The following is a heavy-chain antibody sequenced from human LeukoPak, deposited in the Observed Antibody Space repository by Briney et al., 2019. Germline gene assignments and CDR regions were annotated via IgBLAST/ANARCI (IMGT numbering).Heavy chain of an antibody. CDR1: GFTFSSYS. CDR3: AXVDXVXXLXXXXXDY. D-gene: IGHD5-12*01. Sequence: GGSLRLSCAASGFTFSSYSMNWVRQAPGKGLEWVSSISSSSSYIYYADSVKGRFTISRDNAKNSLYLQMNSLRAEDTAVYYCAXVDXVXXLXXXXXDYXXXGTLVTVS. CDR2: ISSSSSYI. V-gene: IGHV3-21*01. J-gene: IGHJ4*01.